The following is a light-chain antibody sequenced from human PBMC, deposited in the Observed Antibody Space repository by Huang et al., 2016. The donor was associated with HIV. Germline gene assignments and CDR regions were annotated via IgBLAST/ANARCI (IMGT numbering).Light chain of an antibody. CDR2: GAS. V-gene: IGKV3-15*01. Sequence: EIVMTQSPATLSVSPGERVTLSCRASQSVSNNLAWYQQKPGQAPRLLIYGASTRATGIPARFSGSGSGTEFTLTISSLQSEDFAVYYCQQYNNWPPDTFGQGTRLEIK. CDR1: QSVSNN. CDR3: QQYNNWPPDT. J-gene: IGKJ5*01.